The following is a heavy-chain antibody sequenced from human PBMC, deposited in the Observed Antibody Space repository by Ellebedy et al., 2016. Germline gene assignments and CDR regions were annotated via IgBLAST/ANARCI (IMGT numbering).Heavy chain of an antibody. CDR3: ARDRGSSWQPLDF. CDR1: SGSFISDNW. CDR2: IHHSGRT. V-gene: IGHV4-4*02. Sequence: SETLSLXXTVSSGSFISDNWWHWVRQAPGKGLEWIGEIHHSGRTNYNPSLQSRVTMSVGKSRTQFSLRLTSVTAADTAVYYCARDRGSSWQPLDFWGQGALVTVSS. D-gene: IGHD2-2*01. J-gene: IGHJ4*02.